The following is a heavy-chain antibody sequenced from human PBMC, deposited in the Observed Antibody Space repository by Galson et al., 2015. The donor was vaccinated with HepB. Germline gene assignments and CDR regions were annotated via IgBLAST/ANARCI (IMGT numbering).Heavy chain of an antibody. CDR1: GFTFSSYA. Sequence: SLRLSCAASGFTFSSYAMSWVRQAPGKGLEWVSAISGSGGSTYYADSVKGRFTISRDNSKNTLYLQMNSLRAEDTAVYYCAKDYRGGATGTRGGRDYFDYWGQGTLVTVSS. V-gene: IGHV3-23*01. D-gene: IGHD1-1*01. J-gene: IGHJ4*02. CDR3: AKDYRGGATGTRGGRDYFDY. CDR2: ISGSGGST.